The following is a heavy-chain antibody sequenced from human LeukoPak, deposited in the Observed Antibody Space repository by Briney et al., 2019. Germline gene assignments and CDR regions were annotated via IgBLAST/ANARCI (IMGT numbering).Heavy chain of an antibody. Sequence: SETLSLTCTVSGGSISSSSYYWGWIRQPPGKGLEWIGSIYYNGGTYYNPSLKSRVTISVDTSKNQFSLKLSSVTAADTAVYYCARYCSSTSCAGLDYWGQGTLVTVSS. CDR2: IYYNGGT. V-gene: IGHV4-39*07. J-gene: IGHJ4*02. CDR3: ARYCSSTSCAGLDY. D-gene: IGHD2-2*01. CDR1: GGSISSSSYY.